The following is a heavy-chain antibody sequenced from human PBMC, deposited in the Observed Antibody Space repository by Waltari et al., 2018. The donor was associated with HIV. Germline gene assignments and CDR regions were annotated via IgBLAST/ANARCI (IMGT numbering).Heavy chain of an antibody. CDR3: AREQAYSYGYG. Sequence: EVRLVESGGGLVQPGGSLSLSCAASGFTFSSYWMHWVRQAPGKGLVWVSSINSDGSSTIYADSVKARFTITRASAKSTQYLQMNTPRAADRAVYYGAREQAYSYGYGWGQGTLVTVSS. V-gene: IGHV3-74*01. J-gene: IGHJ4*02. CDR2: INSDGSST. CDR1: GFTFSSYW. D-gene: IGHD5-18*01.